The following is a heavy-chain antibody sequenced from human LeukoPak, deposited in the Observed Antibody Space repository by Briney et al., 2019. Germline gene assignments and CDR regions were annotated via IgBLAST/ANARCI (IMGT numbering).Heavy chain of an antibody. J-gene: IGHJ4*02. V-gene: IGHV4-39*07. CDR1: GGSISSSSYC. Sequence: ASETLSLTCTVSGGSISSSSYCWGWIRQPPGKGLEWIGSMYYSGSTYYNPSLKSRVTISVDTSKNQFSLKLSSVTAADTAVYYCARRITIFGVVIGGYNYWGQGTLVTVSS. CDR3: ARRITIFGVVIGGYNY. CDR2: MYYSGST. D-gene: IGHD3-3*01.